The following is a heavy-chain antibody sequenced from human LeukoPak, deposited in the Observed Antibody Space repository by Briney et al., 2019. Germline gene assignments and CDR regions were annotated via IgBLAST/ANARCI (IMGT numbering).Heavy chain of an antibody. J-gene: IGHJ4*02. CDR1: GFTFSSYG. V-gene: IGHV3-33*01. CDR2: IWYDGSNK. D-gene: IGHD3-10*01. CDR3: ARGAHGDYGSGSYWVY. Sequence: GGSLRLSCAASGFTFSSYGVHWVRQAPGKGLEWVAVIWYDGSNKYYADSVKGRFTISRDNSKNTLYLQMNSLRAEDTAVYYCARGAHGDYGSGSYWVYWGQGTLVTVSS.